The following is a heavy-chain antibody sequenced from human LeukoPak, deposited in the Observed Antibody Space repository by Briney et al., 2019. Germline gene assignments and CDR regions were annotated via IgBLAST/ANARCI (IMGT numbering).Heavy chain of an antibody. Sequence: GGSLRLSCAASGFTFSSYGMHWARQAPGKGLEWVAVISYDGSNKYYADSVKGRFTISRDNSKNTLYLQMNSLRAEDTAVYYCAKSLLNDYGGHWGQGTLVTVSS. V-gene: IGHV3-30*18. CDR2: ISYDGSNK. CDR3: AKSLLNDYGGH. J-gene: IGHJ4*02. CDR1: GFTFSSYG. D-gene: IGHD4-23*01.